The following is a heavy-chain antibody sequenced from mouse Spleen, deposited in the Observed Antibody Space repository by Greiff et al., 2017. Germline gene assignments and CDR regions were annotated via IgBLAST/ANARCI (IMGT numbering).Heavy chain of an antibody. CDR2: IDPSDSYT. CDR1: GYTFTSYW. V-gene: IGHV1-59*01. D-gene: IGHD1-1*01. J-gene: IGHJ1*01. CDR3: ARRTVITTVVADWYFDV. Sequence: QVQLQQPGAELVRPGTSVKLSCKASGYTFTSYWMHWVKQRPGQGLEWIGVIDPSDSYTNYNQKFKGKATLTVDTSSSTAYMQLSSLTSEDSAVYYCARRTVITTVVADWYFDVWGAGTTVTVSS.